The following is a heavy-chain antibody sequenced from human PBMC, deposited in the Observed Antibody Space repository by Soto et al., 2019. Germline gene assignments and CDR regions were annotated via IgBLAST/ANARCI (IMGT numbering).Heavy chain of an antibody. CDR2: IYTGGNT. D-gene: IGHD3-9*01. Sequence: PGGSLRLSCAASGFTVSSRYMSWVRQAPGKGLEWLSMIYTGGNTYYVDSVKGRFTISRDSSKNTLYLQMNSLRAEDTAVYYCARDLHDILTGYYSYGMDVWGQGTTVIVSS. CDR1: GFTVSSRY. V-gene: IGHV3-66*01. J-gene: IGHJ6*02. CDR3: ARDLHDILTGYYSYGMDV.